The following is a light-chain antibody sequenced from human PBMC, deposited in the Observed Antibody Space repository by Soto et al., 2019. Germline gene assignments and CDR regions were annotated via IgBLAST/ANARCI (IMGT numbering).Light chain of an antibody. CDR2: EVS. Sequence: VLTHPASVSWSPGQSITISCTGTNSDIGAYVFVSWYQQHPGKAPKLIIYEVSKRPSGVSNRFSGSKSGYTASLTISGLQAEDECHYYCSAFTTDSTVIFGGGTK. J-gene: IGLJ2*01. CDR1: NSDIGAYVF. V-gene: IGLV2-14*01. CDR3: SAFTTDSTVI.